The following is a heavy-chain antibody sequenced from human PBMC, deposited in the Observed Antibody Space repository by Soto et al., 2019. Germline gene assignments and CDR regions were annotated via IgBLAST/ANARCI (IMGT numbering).Heavy chain of an antibody. J-gene: IGHJ4*02. CDR1: GFTFSSYA. V-gene: IGHV3-23*01. D-gene: IGHD2-15*01. CDR3: ARSLGYCSGGSCYCFDY. Sequence: GGSLRLSCAASGFTFSSYAMSWVRQAPGKGPEWVSAISGSGGSTYYADSVKGRFTISRDNSKNTLYLQMNSLRAEDTAVYYCARSLGYCSGGSCYCFDYWGQGTLVTVSS. CDR2: ISGSGGST.